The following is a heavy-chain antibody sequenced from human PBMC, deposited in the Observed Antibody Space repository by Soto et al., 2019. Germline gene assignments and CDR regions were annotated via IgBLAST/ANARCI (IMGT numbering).Heavy chain of an antibody. Sequence: QVQLVQSGAEVKKPGASVKVSCKASGYTFTSYDINWVRQATGQGLEWMGWMNPNSGNTDYAQKFQGRVTMTRNTSISTADMELRSLRAGDTAVYYCASAHYYDSSGYYPSFDYWGQETLVTVSS. D-gene: IGHD3-22*01. J-gene: IGHJ4*02. CDR2: MNPNSGNT. CDR1: GYTFTSYD. V-gene: IGHV1-8*01. CDR3: ASAHYYDSSGYYPSFDY.